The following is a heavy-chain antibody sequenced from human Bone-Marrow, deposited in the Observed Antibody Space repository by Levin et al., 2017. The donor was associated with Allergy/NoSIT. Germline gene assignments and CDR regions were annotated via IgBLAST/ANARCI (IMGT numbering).Heavy chain of an antibody. D-gene: IGHD6-19*01. CDR1: GFTFSSYA. J-gene: IGHJ3*02. V-gene: IGHV3-30*04. CDR3: ASATVWDSSGPRAAFDI. CDR2: ISYDGSNK. Sequence: GGSLRLSCAASGFTFSSYAMHWVRQAPGKGLEWVAVISYDGSNKYYADSVKGRFTISRDNSKNTLYLQMNSLRAEDTAVYYCASATVWDSSGPRAAFDIWGQGTMVTVSS.